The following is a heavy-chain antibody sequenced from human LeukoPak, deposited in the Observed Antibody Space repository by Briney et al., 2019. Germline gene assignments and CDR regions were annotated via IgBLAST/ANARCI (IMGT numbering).Heavy chain of an antibody. Sequence: PSETLSLTCTVSGGSISSCYWSWIRQPPGKGLEWIGYIYYSGSTNYNPSLKSRVTISVDTSKNQFSLKLSSVTAADTAVYYCARDQYLDYYGSGSDNYYYYMDVWGKGTTVTVSS. J-gene: IGHJ6*03. CDR1: GGSISSCY. CDR2: IYYSGST. CDR3: ARDQYLDYYGSGSDNYYYYMDV. V-gene: IGHV4-59*01. D-gene: IGHD3-10*01.